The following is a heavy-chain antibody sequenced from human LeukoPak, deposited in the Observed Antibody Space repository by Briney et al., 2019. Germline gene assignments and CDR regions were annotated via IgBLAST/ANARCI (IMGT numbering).Heavy chain of an antibody. CDR3: ARGVHYYDSSGYYYGWFDP. V-gene: IGHV4-39*01. J-gene: IGHJ5*02. D-gene: IGHD3-22*01. Sequence: SETLSLTCTVSGGSISSSSYYWGWIRQPPGKGLEWIGSIYYSGSTYYNLSLKSRVTMSVDTSKNQFSLKLSSVTAADTAVYYCARGVHYYDSSGYYYGWFDPWGQGTLVTVSS. CDR1: GGSISSSSYY. CDR2: IYYSGST.